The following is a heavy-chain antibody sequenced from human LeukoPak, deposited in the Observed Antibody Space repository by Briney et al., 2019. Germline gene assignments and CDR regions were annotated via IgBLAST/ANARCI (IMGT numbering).Heavy chain of an antibody. CDR3: TRGRRATHDY. Sequence: GGSLRLSCAASGFTFSSYAMHWVRQAPGKGLEWVAVISYDGSNKYYADSVKGRFTISRDDSKSIAYLQMNSLKTEDTAVYYCTRGRRATHDYWGQGTLVTVSS. D-gene: IGHD1-26*01. V-gene: IGHV3-30*04. J-gene: IGHJ4*02. CDR1: GFTFSSYA. CDR2: ISYDGSNK.